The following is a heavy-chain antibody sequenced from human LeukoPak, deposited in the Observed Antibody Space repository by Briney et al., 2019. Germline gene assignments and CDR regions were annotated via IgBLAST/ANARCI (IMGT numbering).Heavy chain of an antibody. J-gene: IGHJ4*02. CDR3: AREKELRYFGTPFDY. CDR1: GFTFSSYW. Sequence: PGGSLRLSCAASGFTFSSYWMHWVRQAPGKGLVWVSRINSDGSSTSYADSVKGRFTISRDNAKNTLYLQMNSLIAEDTAVYYCAREKELRYFGTPFDYWGQGPLVTVSS. D-gene: IGHD3-9*01. CDR2: INSDGSST. V-gene: IGHV3-74*01.